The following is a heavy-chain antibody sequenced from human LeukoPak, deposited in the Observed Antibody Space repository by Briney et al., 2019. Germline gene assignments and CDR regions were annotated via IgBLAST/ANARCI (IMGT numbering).Heavy chain of an antibody. D-gene: IGHD3-9*01. CDR1: GFTFSSYG. CDR3: ARIGYFDWLQIDY. J-gene: IGHJ4*02. V-gene: IGHV3-30*03. Sequence: GGSLRLSCAASGFTFSSYGMHWVRQAPGKGLEWVAVISYDGSNKYYADSVKGRFTISRDNSKNTLYLQMNSLRAEDTAVYYCARIGYFDWLQIDYWGQGTLVTVSS. CDR2: ISYDGSNK.